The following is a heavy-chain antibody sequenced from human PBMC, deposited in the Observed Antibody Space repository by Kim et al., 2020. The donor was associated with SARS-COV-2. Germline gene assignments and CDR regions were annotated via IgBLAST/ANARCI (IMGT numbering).Heavy chain of an antibody. CDR2: IYYSGST. CDR1: GGSISSYY. Sequence: SETLSLTCTVSGGSISSYYWSWIRQPPGKGLEWIGYIYYSGSTNYNPSLKSRVTISVDTSKNQFSLKLSSVTAADTAVYYCARDHREWLHYTANCYFDLWGRGTLVTVSS. V-gene: IGHV4-59*01. CDR3: ARDHREWLHYTANCYFDL. D-gene: IGHD3-3*01. J-gene: IGHJ2*01.